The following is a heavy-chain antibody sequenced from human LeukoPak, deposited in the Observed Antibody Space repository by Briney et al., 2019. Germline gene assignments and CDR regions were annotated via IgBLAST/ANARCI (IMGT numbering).Heavy chain of an antibody. CDR3: AKGASIHVTGPDY. V-gene: IGHV3-53*01. CDR1: GFIVSSNY. CDR2: IIDSGGT. J-gene: IGHJ4*02. D-gene: IGHD3-9*01. Sequence: GSLRLSCAASGFIVSSNYMSWVRQAPGKGLEWVSRIIDSGGTNYADSVKGRFTISRDNSKNTLYLQMNSLRAEDTAVYYCAKGASIHVTGPDYWGPGTLVIVSS.